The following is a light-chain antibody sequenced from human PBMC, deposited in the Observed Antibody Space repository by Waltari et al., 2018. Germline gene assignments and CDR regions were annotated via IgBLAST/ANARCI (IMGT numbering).Light chain of an antibody. V-gene: IGLV1-44*01. J-gene: IGLJ2*01. CDR3: AAWDDSLNGVV. Sequence: QSVLTQPPSASGTPGQRVTIPCSGSSSHIGSNTVTWYQQLPGTAPKLLIYSNNQRPSGVPDRFSGSKSGTSASLAISGLQSEDEADYYCAAWDDSLNGVVFGGGTKLTVL. CDR1: SSHIGSNT. CDR2: SNN.